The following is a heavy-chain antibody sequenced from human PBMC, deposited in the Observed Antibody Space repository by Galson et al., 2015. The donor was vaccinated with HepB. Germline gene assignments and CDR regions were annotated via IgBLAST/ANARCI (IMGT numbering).Heavy chain of an antibody. V-gene: IGHV3-48*03. CDR2: ISSSGSTI. Sequence: SLRLSCASSGFTFSSYEMNWVRQAPGKGREWVSYISSSGSTIYYADSVKGRFTISRDNAKNSLYLQMNSLRAEDTAVYYCARETYYYDSSGYLTPDAFDIWGQGTMVTVSS. CDR1: GFTFSSYE. CDR3: ARETYYYDSSGYLTPDAFDI. J-gene: IGHJ3*02. D-gene: IGHD3-22*01.